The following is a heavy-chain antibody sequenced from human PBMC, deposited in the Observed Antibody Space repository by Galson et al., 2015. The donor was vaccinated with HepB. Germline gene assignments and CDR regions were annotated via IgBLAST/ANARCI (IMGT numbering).Heavy chain of an antibody. D-gene: IGHD6-13*01. V-gene: IGHV3-30*18. J-gene: IGHJ6*02. CDR3: AKDQQLVAYYYYYYGMDV. CDR1: GFTFSSYG. Sequence: SLRLSCAASGFTFSSYGMHWVRQAPGKGLEWVAVISYDGSNKYYADSVKGRFTISRDNSKNTLYLQMNSLRAEDTAVYYCAKDQQLVAYYYYYYGMDVWGQGTTVTVSS. CDR2: ISYDGSNK.